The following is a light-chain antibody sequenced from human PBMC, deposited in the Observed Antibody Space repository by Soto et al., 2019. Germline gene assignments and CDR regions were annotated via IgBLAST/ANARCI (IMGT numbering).Light chain of an antibody. CDR3: CSYAGSYIWV. CDR2: DVN. CDR1: SSDVGGYNY. J-gene: IGLJ3*02. Sequence: QSALTQPRSVSGSPGQSVTISCTGTSSDVGGYNYVSWYQQHPGKAPKLMIYDVNKRPSGVPDRFSGSKSGNTASLTISRLQAEDEADYYCCSYAGSYIWVFGGGTKLTVL. V-gene: IGLV2-11*01.